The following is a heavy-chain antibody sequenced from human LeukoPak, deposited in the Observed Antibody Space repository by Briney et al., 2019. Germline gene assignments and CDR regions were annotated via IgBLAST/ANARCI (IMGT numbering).Heavy chain of an antibody. V-gene: IGHV4-61*02. CDR3: ARPRSRYNSAHFDY. J-gene: IGHJ4*02. Sequence: SETLSLTCTVSGGSISSGSYYWSWIRQPAGKGLEWIGRIYTSGSTNYNPSLKSRVTISVDTSKNQFSLKLSSVTAADTAVYYCARPRSRYNSAHFDYWGQGTLVTVSS. CDR1: GGSISSGSYY. D-gene: IGHD5-24*01. CDR2: IYTSGST.